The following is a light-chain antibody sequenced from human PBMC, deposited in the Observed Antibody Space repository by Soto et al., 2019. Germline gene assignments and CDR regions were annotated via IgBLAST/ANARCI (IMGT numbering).Light chain of an antibody. J-gene: IGLJ3*02. Sequence: QAVVTQPPSASGTPGQRVTVSCSGSSSNIGSNTVNWYQQLPGTAPKLLIYSNNQRPSGVSDRFSGSKSGTSASLAISGLQSEDEADYYCGAWDDSLNGWVFGGGTQLTVL. CDR3: GAWDDSLNGWV. V-gene: IGLV1-44*01. CDR2: SNN. CDR1: SSNIGSNT.